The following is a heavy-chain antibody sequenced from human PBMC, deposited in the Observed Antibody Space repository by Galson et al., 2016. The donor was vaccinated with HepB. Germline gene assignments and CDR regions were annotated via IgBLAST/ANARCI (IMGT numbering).Heavy chain of an antibody. Sequence: SLRLSCAASGFSFSSFAMAWVRQAPGKGLEWVSVVSGSGRSTYYADSVKGRFTISRDNYTKTLYLQMNSLRAEDTGVYYCAKDEKFLEWLFVNYFYYAMDVWGQGTTVTVSS. CDR1: GFSFSSFA. J-gene: IGHJ6*02. D-gene: IGHD3-3*01. CDR3: AKDEKFLEWLFVNYFYYAMDV. CDR2: VSGSGRST. V-gene: IGHV3-23*01.